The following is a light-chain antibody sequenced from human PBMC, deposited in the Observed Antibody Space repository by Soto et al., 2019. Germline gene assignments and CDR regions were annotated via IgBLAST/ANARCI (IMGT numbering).Light chain of an antibody. J-gene: IGKJ5*01. V-gene: IGKV1-39*01. CDR3: QQSYSNSIT. CDR1: QSISSH. Sequence: DIQMTQSPSSLSASIGDRVTITCRASQSISSHLYWFQQKPGQAPKLLIYAASSLQSGVPSRFSGSGSGTDFTLTISSLQPEDVSTYYCQQSYSNSITFGQGPRLEIK. CDR2: AAS.